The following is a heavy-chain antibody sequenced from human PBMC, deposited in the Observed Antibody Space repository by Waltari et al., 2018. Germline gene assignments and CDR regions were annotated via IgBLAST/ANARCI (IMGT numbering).Heavy chain of an antibody. J-gene: IGHJ6*03. Sequence: QVQLVQSGAEVKKPGSSVKVSCKASGGTFSSYAISWVRQAPGTGLEWMGGIIPILGIANYAQNFQGRVTITADESTSTAYMELSSLRSEDTAVYYCARDEGDDYYYYMDVWGKGTTVTVSS. D-gene: IGHD2-21*01. CDR2: IIPILGIA. CDR1: GGTFSSYA. V-gene: IGHV1-69*04. CDR3: ARDEGDDYYYYMDV.